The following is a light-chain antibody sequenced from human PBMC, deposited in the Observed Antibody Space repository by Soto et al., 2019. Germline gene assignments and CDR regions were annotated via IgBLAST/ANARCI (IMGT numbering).Light chain of an antibody. CDR2: DAS. J-gene: IGKJ1*01. CDR1: QSVSGW. V-gene: IGKV1-5*01. CDR3: QQYETFSGK. Sequence: STLSASVLDTVTVTCRSIQSVSGWLAWYQQKPGEAPKLLIYDASALPRGVPSRFSGSGSGTKFTLTIASLQPDDFATYYCQQYETFSGKFGPGTKVDIK.